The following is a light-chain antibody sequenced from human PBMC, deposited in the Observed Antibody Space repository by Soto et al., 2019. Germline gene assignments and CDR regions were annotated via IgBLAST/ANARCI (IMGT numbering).Light chain of an antibody. CDR2: EGS. CDR3: CSYAGSSTPLV. J-gene: IGLJ2*01. Sequence: QSALTQPASVSGSPGQSITISCTGTSSDVGGYNLVSWYQQHPGKAPKLMIYEGSKRPSWVANRFSGSKSGNTASLTISGLQAEDEADYYCCSYAGSSTPLVFGGGTKLTVL. CDR1: SSDVGGYNL. V-gene: IGLV2-23*01.